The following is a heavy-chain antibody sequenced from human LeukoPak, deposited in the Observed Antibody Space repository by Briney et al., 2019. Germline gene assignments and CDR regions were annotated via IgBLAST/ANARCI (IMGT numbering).Heavy chain of an antibody. CDR1: GFTFDDYA. D-gene: IGHD6-19*01. V-gene: IGHV3-9*01. Sequence: GGSLRLSCAASGFTFDDYAMHWVRQAPGKGLEWVSGISWNSGSIGYADSVKGRFTISRDNTKNSLYLQMSSLRAEDTAVYYCAKCSGWFVRGKDYYYYYMDVWGKGTTVTVSS. CDR3: AKCSGWFVRGKDYYYYYMDV. CDR2: ISWNSGSI. J-gene: IGHJ6*03.